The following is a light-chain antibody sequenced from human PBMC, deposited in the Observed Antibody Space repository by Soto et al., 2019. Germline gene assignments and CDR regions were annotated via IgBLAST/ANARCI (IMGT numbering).Light chain of an antibody. V-gene: IGKV1-5*01. CDR3: QQSYGTPWT. CDR1: QSISSW. CDR2: DAS. Sequence: DIQMTQSPSTLSASVGDRVTITCRASQSISSWLAWYQQKPGKAPKLLIYDASSLESGVPSRFSGSGSGTEFTLTISSLQPDDFATYYCQQSYGTPWTFGQGTKVEIK. J-gene: IGKJ1*01.